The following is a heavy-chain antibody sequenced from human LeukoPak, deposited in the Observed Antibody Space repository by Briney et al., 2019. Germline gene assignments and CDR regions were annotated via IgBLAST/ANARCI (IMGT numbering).Heavy chain of an antibody. D-gene: IGHD1-7*01. V-gene: IGHV4-39*07. CDR3: ARVGFGITGTTYLDH. CDR2: INHSGST. CDR1: GGSISSNNCY. Sequence: SETLSLTCTVSGGSISSNNCYWGWIRQPPGKGLEWIGEINHSGSTNYNPSLKSRVTISVDTSKNQFSLKLTSVTAADTAVYYCARVGFGITGTTYLDHWGQGTLVTVSS. J-gene: IGHJ4*02.